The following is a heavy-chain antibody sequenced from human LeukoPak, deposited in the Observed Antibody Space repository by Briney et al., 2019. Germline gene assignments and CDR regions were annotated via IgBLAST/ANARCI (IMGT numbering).Heavy chain of an antibody. CDR3: ARVPRELGGY. Sequence: ASVKVSCKASGSTFTNYDINWVRQATGQGLEWMGYMNPNSGNTGYAQKFQGRVTMTRNTSISTAYMELSSLRSEDTAVYYCARVPRELGGYWGQGTLVTVSS. V-gene: IGHV1-8*01. CDR1: GSTFTNYD. D-gene: IGHD3-16*01. J-gene: IGHJ4*02. CDR2: MNPNSGNT.